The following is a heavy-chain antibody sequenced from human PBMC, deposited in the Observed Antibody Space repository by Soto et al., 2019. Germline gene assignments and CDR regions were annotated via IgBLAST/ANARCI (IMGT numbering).Heavy chain of an antibody. CDR2: SRNKAKIYST. CDR1: GLTFGDHY. Sequence: EVQLVESGGGLVQPGGSLTLSCAVSGLTFGDHYMEWGRQAPGKGLEWVARSRNKAKIYSTDFAASVKGSFTISRDESKKSLNLQMNSLMTEDTVVYYCSILEGAWGQGALVTVSS. V-gene: IGHV3-72*01. D-gene: IGHD2-21*01. CDR3: SILEGA. J-gene: IGHJ5*02.